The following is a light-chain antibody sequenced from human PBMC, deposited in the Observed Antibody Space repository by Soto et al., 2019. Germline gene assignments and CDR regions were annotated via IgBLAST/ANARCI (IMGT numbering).Light chain of an antibody. CDR3: SSYTTSSTLVV. J-gene: IGLJ2*01. CDR1: SSDVGGYNY. Sequence: QSVLTQPASVSGSPGQSITISCTGTSSDVGGYNYVSWYQHHPGKAPKLMIYDVSNRPSGVSHRFSGSKSGNTASLTISGLQAAAEADYYCSSYTTSSTLVVFGGGTQLTVL. V-gene: IGLV2-14*03. CDR2: DVS.